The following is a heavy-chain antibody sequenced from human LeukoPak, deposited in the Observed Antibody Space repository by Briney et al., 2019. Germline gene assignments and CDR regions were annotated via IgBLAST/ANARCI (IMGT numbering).Heavy chain of an antibody. Sequence: GGSLRLSCAASGFTFSSYSLNWVRQAPGKGLEWVSPISSTSSFIYYADSVKGRFTISRDNAMNSLYLQMNTLRAEDTAVYYCARDLGSGYSDCWGQGTLVTVSS. V-gene: IGHV3-21*01. CDR3: ARDLGSGYSDC. CDR1: GFTFSSYS. J-gene: IGHJ4*02. CDR2: ISSTSSFI. D-gene: IGHD3-22*01.